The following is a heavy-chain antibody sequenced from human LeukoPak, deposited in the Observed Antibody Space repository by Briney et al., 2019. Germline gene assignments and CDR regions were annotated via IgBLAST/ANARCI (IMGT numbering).Heavy chain of an antibody. CDR1: GFTFNSYA. D-gene: IGHD5-12*01. J-gene: IGHJ4*02. CDR3: ARGHVGIVATLWLTLLDY. Sequence: GGSLRLSCAASGFTFNSYAMHWVRQAPGQGLEWVAVTSYDGSKKFYADSVNGRFTISRDNSKNTLYLLMSSLRHEDTAVYYCARGHVGIVATLWLTLLDYWGQGTPVTVCS. V-gene: IGHV3-30*04. CDR2: TSYDGSKK.